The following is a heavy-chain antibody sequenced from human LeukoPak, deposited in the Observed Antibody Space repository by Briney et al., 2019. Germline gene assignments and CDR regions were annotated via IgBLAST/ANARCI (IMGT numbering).Heavy chain of an antibody. CDR3: ARDRAANQDWVEFDP. J-gene: IGHJ5*02. CDR2: IRDSGEA. Sequence: GGSLRLSCAASGFSFSSHWMSWVRQAPGKGLEWVGLIRDSGEAFYADFARGRFAISRDESENTLYLQMNSLRVEDTAVYFCARDRAANQDWVEFDPWGQGTPVIVSS. CDR1: GFSFSSHW. V-gene: IGHV3-66*03. D-gene: IGHD3/OR15-3a*01.